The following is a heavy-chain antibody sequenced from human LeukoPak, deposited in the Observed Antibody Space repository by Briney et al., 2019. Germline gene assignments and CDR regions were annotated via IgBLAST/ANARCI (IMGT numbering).Heavy chain of an antibody. D-gene: IGHD5-18*01. J-gene: IGHJ5*02. CDR1: GGSIRSGRYY. Sequence: SETLSLTCNVSGGSIRSGRYYWGWIRQPPGKGLEWIVSMYHSGSTSYRHYNPSLKSRVTISVDTSKNQISLKLSSVTVADTAVYYCARPDGAAWIPFYLWGQGTLVTVSS. V-gene: IGHV4-39*01. CDR2: MYHSGST. CDR3: ARPDGAAWIPFYL.